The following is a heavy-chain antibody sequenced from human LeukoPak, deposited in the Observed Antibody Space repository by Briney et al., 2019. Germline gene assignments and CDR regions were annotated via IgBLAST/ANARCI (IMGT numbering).Heavy chain of an antibody. J-gene: IGHJ4*02. CDR2: ISSSSSYI. CDR3: ARDTTLWFGESQIDY. V-gene: IGHV3-21*01. Sequence: GGSLRLSCAASGFTFSGYSMNWVRQAPGKGLEWVSSISSSSSYIYYADSVKGRFTISRDNAKNSLYLQMNSLRAEDTAVYYCARDTTLWFGESQIDYWGQGTLVPVSS. D-gene: IGHD3-10*01. CDR1: GFTFSGYS.